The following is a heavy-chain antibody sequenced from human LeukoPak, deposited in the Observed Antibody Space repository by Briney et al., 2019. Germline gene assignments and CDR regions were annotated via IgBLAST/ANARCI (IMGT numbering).Heavy chain of an antibody. D-gene: IGHD3-16*01. J-gene: IGHJ4*02. CDR2: IYYSGST. V-gene: IGHV4-39*07. Sequence: SETLSLTCTVSGGSISSSSYYWGWIRQPPGKGLEWIGSIYYSGSTNYNPSLKSRVTISVDTSKNQFSLKLSSVTAADTAVYYCARSLSYYDYVWGGFDYWGQGTLVTVSS. CDR1: GGSISSSSYY. CDR3: ARSLSYYDYVWGGFDY.